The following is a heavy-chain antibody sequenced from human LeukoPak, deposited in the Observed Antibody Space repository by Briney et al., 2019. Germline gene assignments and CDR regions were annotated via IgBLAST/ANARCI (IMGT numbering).Heavy chain of an antibody. Sequence: GGSLRLSCAASGFTFSSYAMSWVRQAPGKGLEWVSAISGSGGSTYYADSVKGRFTISRDNAKNSLHLQMNSLRAEDTAVYYCAELGITMSGGVWGKGTTVTISS. CDR1: GFTFSSYA. J-gene: IGHJ6*04. CDR3: AELGITMSGGV. CDR2: ISGSGGST. V-gene: IGHV3-23*01. D-gene: IGHD3-10*02.